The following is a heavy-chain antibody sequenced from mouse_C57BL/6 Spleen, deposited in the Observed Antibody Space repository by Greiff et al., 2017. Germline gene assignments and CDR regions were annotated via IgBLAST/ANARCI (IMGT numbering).Heavy chain of an antibody. CDR2: IHPNIGST. CDR3: ASIDYCSSSHYYAMDY. D-gene: IGHD1-1*01. CDR1: GYTFTSYW. V-gene: IGHV1-64*01. Sequence: VQLQQPGAELVKPGASVKLSCKASGYTFTSYWMHWVKQRPGQGLEWIGMIHPNIGSTTYNEKFKSKATLTVDKSSSTAYMQLSSLTSEDSAVYYCASIDYCSSSHYYAMDYWGQGTSVTVSS. J-gene: IGHJ4*01.